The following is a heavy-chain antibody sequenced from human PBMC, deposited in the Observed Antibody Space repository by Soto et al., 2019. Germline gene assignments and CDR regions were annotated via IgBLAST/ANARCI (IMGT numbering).Heavy chain of an antibody. CDR1: GYTFTSYG. D-gene: IGHD2-2*02. V-gene: IGHV1-18*04. CDR3: ARGGIVVVPADIYGYYYYGMDV. J-gene: IGHJ6*02. Sequence: QVQLVQSGAEVKKPGASVKVSCKASGYTFTSYGISWVRQAPGQGLEWMGWISAYNGNTNYAQKLQGRVTMTTDTSTSTAYMELRSLRSDDTAVYYCARGGIVVVPADIYGYYYYGMDVWGQGTTVTVSS. CDR2: ISAYNGNT.